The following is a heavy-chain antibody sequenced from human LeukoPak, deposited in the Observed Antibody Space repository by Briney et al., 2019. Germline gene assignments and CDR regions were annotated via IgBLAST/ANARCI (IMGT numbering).Heavy chain of an antibody. CDR2: ILPIFRMT. CDR1: GYTFTGYY. D-gene: IGHD2-2*01. J-gene: IGHJ4*02. V-gene: IGHV1-69*13. Sequence: SVKVSCKASGYTFTGYYMHWVRQAPGQGLEWMGGILPIFRMTNYAEKFQGRVTITADESTTTAYLELSSLRSEDTAVYYCAICSSTWSGDRPDSWGQGSLVTVSS. CDR3: AICSSTWSGDRPDS.